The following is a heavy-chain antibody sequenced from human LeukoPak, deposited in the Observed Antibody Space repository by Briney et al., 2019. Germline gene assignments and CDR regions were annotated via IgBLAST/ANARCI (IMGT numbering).Heavy chain of an antibody. J-gene: IGHJ4*02. CDR1: GFTFSSYE. V-gene: IGHV3-48*03. Sequence: GGSLRLSCAASGFTFSSYEMDWVRQAPGKGLEWVSYISSSGSTIYYADSVKGRFTISRDNAKNSLYLQMNSLRAEDTAVYYCARRSPNYYFDYWGQGTPVTVSS. CDR2: ISSSGSTI. CDR3: ARRSPNYYFDY.